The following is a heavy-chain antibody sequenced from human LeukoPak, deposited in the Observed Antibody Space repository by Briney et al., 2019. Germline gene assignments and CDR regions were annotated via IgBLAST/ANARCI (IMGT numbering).Heavy chain of an antibody. D-gene: IGHD3-3*01. CDR1: GFTFNTFA. CDR3: ARDWSDGFDY. CDR2: IFSGGGEI. J-gene: IGHJ4*02. Sequence: GGSLRLSCAASGFTFNTFAMIWVRQPPGKGLEWVASIFSGGGEIHYADSVTGRFTISRDNSKNTLFLQMNSLRADDTAVYYCARDWSDGFDYWGQGTLVTVSS. V-gene: IGHV3-30-3*01.